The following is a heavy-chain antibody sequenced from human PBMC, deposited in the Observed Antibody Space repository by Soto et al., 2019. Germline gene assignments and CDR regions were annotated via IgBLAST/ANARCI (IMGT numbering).Heavy chain of an antibody. CDR1: GFTFSRYT. D-gene: IGHD3-10*01. V-gene: IGHV3-30-3*01. CDR3: ARDDEGGSDCDLGY. Sequence: QVQLVESGGGVVQPGRSLRLSCAASGFTFSRYTMHWVRQAPGKGLGWMAFISDDGNNKYYADSVKGQCTISRDNSKNTLYLQMNSLRTEDTAVYYCARDDEGGSDCDLGYWGQGTLVTVSS. CDR2: ISDDGNNK. J-gene: IGHJ4*02.